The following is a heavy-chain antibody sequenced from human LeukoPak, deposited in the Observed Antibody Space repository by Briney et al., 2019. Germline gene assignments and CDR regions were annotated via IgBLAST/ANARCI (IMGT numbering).Heavy chain of an antibody. CDR2: IYYSGSGST. D-gene: IGHD3-3*01. Sequence: PSETLSLTCTVSGGSISSYYWSWIRQPPGKGLEWIGYIYYSGSGSTYYNPSLKSRVTISVDTSKNQFSLKLSSVTAADTAVYYCARGFYYFDYWGQGTLVTVSS. V-gene: IGHV4-59*08. CDR1: GGSISSYY. CDR3: ARGFYYFDY. J-gene: IGHJ4*02.